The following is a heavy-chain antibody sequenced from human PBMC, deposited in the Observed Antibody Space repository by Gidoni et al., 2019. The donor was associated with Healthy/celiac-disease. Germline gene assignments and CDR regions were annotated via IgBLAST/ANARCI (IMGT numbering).Heavy chain of an antibody. J-gene: IGHJ3*02. CDR1: GFTFSSSG. D-gene: IGHD3-22*01. CDR2: IWYDGSNK. Sequence: QVQLVESGGGVVQPGRSLRLSCAASGFTFSSSGMHWVLQAPGKGLEWVAVIWYDGSNKYYADSVKGRFTISRDNSKNTLYLQMNSLRAEDTAVYYCASLYYYDSSGYPSDAFDIWGQGTMVTVSS. V-gene: IGHV3-33*01. CDR3: ASLYYYDSSGYPSDAFDI.